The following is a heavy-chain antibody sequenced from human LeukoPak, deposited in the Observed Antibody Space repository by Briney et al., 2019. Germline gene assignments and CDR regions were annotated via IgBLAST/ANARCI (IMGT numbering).Heavy chain of an antibody. D-gene: IGHD3-3*01. V-gene: IGHV4-34*01. Sequence: PSETLSLTCSVYGGSVSGYYRIWIRQPPGKGLEWIGEINHSGSTTYNSSLKSRVTISVDTSKNQFSLNLNSVTAADTAVYYCARASYDFWSGYHNWFAPWGQGTLVTVSS. CDR1: GGSVSGYY. CDR2: INHSGST. J-gene: IGHJ5*02. CDR3: ARASYDFWSGYHNWFAP.